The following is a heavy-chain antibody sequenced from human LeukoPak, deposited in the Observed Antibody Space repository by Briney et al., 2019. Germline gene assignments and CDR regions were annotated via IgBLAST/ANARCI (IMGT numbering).Heavy chain of an antibody. Sequence: GGSLRLSCAASGFSSYSLNWVRQAPGKGLEWVSSISSGSTIYYADSAKGRFTISRDNAKNSLYLQMNSLRAEDTAVYYCARDTVTLGYFDYWGQGTLVTVSS. J-gene: IGHJ4*02. V-gene: IGHV3-69-1*02. D-gene: IGHD4-17*01. CDR1: GFSSYS. CDR3: ARDTVTLGYFDY. CDR2: ISSGSTI.